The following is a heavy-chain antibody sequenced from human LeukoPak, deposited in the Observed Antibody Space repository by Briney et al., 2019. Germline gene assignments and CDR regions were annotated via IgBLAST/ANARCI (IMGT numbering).Heavy chain of an antibody. V-gene: IGHV4-61*02. D-gene: IGHD3-3*01. CDR2: IYTSGST. Sequence: SQTLSPTCTVSGGSISSGSYYWSWIRQPAGKGLEWIGRIYTSGSTNYNPSLKSRVTISVDTSKNQFSLKLSSVTAADTAVYYCATPYDFWSGHGAFDIWGQGTMVTVSS. CDR1: GGSISSGSYY. J-gene: IGHJ3*02. CDR3: ATPYDFWSGHGAFDI.